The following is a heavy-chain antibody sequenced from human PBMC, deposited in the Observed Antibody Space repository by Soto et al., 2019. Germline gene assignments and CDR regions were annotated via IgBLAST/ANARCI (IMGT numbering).Heavy chain of an antibody. V-gene: IGHV3-23*01. CDR3: AKEIVVVAAHPGSFDY. CDR1: GFTFSSYA. D-gene: IGHD2-15*01. Sequence: GGSLRLSCAASGFTFSSYAMSWVRQAPGKGLEWVSAISGSGGSTYYADSVKGRFTISRDNSKNTLYLQMNSLRAEDTAVYYCAKEIVVVAAHPGSFDYWGQGTLVTVSS. J-gene: IGHJ4*02. CDR2: ISGSGGST.